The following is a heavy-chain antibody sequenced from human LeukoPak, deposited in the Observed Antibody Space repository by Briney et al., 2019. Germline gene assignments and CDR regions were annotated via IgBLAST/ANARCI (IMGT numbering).Heavy chain of an antibody. CDR3: AKSHITRYPLQYYFDL. V-gene: IGHV3-23*01. CDR1: GFTFNNYA. J-gene: IGHJ4*02. CDR2: ITGGGGST. D-gene: IGHD2-21*01. Sequence: PGGSLRLSCAASGFTFNNYAMTWVRQAPGKGLEWVSGITGGGGSTYYADSVRGRFTISRDNSRTTLYLQLNSLRADDTAVYYCAKSHITRYPLQYYFDLWGQGAQVIVSS.